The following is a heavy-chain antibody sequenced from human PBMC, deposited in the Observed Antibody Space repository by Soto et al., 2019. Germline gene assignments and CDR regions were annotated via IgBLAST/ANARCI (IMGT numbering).Heavy chain of an antibody. Sequence: SVKVSCKASGGTFSSYAISWVRQAPGQGLEWMGGIIPIFGTANYAQKFQGRVTITADESTSTAYMELSSLRSEDTAVYYCARDQALLRFFIHSSYYYGMDVWGQGTTVTVSS. CDR3: ARDQALLRFFIHSSYYYGMDV. J-gene: IGHJ6*02. V-gene: IGHV1-69*13. D-gene: IGHD3-3*01. CDR2: IIPIFGTA. CDR1: GGTFSSYA.